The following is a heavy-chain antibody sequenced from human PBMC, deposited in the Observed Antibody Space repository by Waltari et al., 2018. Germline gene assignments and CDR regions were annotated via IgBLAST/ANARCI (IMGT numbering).Heavy chain of an antibody. CDR3: ARDVGNVGGNY. J-gene: IGHJ4*02. D-gene: IGHD3-10*01. Sequence: EVQLVESGGGLVQPGGSLRLSCLVSGFTFSDYWMSWVRQAPGKGLDWVANIKQDGSDIYDADSVKGRFTISRDNAKNSLYLQMNSLRAEDTAVYYCARDVGNVGGNYWGQGTLVTVSS. CDR2: IKQDGSDI. V-gene: IGHV3-7*01. CDR1: GFTFSDYW.